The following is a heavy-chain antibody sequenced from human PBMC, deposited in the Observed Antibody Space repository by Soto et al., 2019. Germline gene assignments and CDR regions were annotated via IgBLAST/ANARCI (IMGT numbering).Heavy chain of an antibody. CDR2: INAGNGNT. CDR3: ARAPMGILNDYYRGNWFDT. D-gene: IGHD3-9*01. CDR1: GYTFTSYG. Sequence: ASVKVSCKASGYTFTSYGMHWVRQAPGQRLEWMGWINAGNGNTKYSQKFQGRVTITRDTSATTAYVELSSLTSEDTAVYYYARAPMGILNDYYRGNWFDTWGQGTLGTVSA. J-gene: IGHJ5*02. V-gene: IGHV1-3*01.